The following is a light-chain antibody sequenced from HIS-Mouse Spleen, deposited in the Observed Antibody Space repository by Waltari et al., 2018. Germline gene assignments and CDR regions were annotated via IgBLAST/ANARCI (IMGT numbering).Light chain of an antibody. Sequence: QSVLTQPPSASGTPGQRVTISCSGSSSNIGSNYVYWYQQLPGTAPKLLIYRNNRRPSGVPDRFSGSNSGPSASLAISGLRSEDEADYYCAAWDDSLSGPVFGGGTKLTVL. CDR2: RNN. CDR3: AAWDDSLSGPV. V-gene: IGLV1-47*01. J-gene: IGLJ2*01. CDR1: SSNIGSNY.